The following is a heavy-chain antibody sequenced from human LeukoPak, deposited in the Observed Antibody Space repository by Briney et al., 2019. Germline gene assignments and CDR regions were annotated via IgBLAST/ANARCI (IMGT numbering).Heavy chain of an antibody. CDR1: GGSISSGDYY. D-gene: IGHD2-21*02. CDR2: IYYSGST. V-gene: IGHV4-30-4*08. J-gene: IGHJ3*02. CDR3: ARSLRIVVVTLAFDI. Sequence: SETLSLTCTVSGGSISSGDYYWSWIRQPPGKGLEWIGYIYYSGSTYYNPSLKSRVTISVDTSKNQFSLKLSSVTAADTAVYYCARSLRIVVVTLAFDIWGQGTRVTVSS.